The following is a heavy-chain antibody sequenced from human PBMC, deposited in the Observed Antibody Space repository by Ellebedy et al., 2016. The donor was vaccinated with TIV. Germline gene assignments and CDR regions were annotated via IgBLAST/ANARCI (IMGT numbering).Heavy chain of an antibody. CDR1: GFTFSSYA. CDR3: ARGEWLVYDY. J-gene: IGHJ4*02. D-gene: IGHD3-3*01. Sequence: GESLKISCAASGFTFSSYAMSWVRQAPGKGLEWVSVISGSGGSTYYADSVKGRFTISRDNSKNTLYLQMNSLRAEDTAVYYCARGEWLVYDYWGQGTLVTVSS. V-gene: IGHV3-23*01. CDR2: ISGSGGST.